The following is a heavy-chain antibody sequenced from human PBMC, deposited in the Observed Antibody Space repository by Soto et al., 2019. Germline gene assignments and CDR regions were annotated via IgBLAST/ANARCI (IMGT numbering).Heavy chain of an antibody. Sequence: PGESLKISCKGSGYSFTSYWIGWVRQMPGKGLEWMGIIYPGDSDTRYSPSFQGQVTISADKSISTAYLQWSSLKASDTAVYYCARQYCGGDCSTLDYYGMDVWGQGTTVTVSS. J-gene: IGHJ6*02. CDR2: IYPGDSDT. D-gene: IGHD2-21*02. CDR1: GYSFTSYW. CDR3: ARQYCGGDCSTLDYYGMDV. V-gene: IGHV5-51*01.